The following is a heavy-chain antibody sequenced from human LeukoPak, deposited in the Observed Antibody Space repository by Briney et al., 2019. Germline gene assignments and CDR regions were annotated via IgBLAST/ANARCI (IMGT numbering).Heavy chain of an antibody. CDR1: VYTFTSYG. Sequence: ASVKVSCKASVYTFTSYGISWVRQAPGQGLEWMGWISAYNGNTNYAQKLQGRVTMTTDTSTSTAYMELRSLRSDDTAVYYCARVPLRGSYGDYWGQGTLVTVSS. V-gene: IGHV1-18*01. CDR2: ISAYNGNT. D-gene: IGHD1-26*01. J-gene: IGHJ4*02. CDR3: ARVPLRGSYGDY.